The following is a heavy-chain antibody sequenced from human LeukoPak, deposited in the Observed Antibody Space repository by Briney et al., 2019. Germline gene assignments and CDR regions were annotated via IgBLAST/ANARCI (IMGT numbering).Heavy chain of an antibody. D-gene: IGHD3-10*01. J-gene: IGHJ3*02. CDR2: INPNSGGT. V-gene: IGHV1-2*06. Sequence: ASVKVSCKASGYTFTGYYMHWVRQAPGQGLEWMGRINPNSGGTNYAQKFQGRVTMTRDTSISTAYMELSRLGSDDTAVYYCASSVLLWFGAEAFDIWGQGTMVTVSS. CDR1: GYTFTGYY. CDR3: ASSVLLWFGAEAFDI.